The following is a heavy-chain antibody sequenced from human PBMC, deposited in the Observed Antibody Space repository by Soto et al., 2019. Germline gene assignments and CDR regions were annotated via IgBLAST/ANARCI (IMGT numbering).Heavy chain of an antibody. J-gene: IGHJ4*02. D-gene: IGHD3-10*01. V-gene: IGHV3-30-3*01. CDR1: GFTFSSYA. CDR2: ISYDGSDK. Sequence: PGGSLRLSCAASGFTFSSYAMHWVLQAPGKGLEWVALISYDGSDKDYADSVKGRFTISRDNAKNSLYLQMNSLRDEDTAVYYCARGEGHYKYWGQGTRVTVSS. CDR3: ARGEGHYKY.